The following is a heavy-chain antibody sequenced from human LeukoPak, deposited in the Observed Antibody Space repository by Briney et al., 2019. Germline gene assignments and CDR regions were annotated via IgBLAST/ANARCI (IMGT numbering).Heavy chain of an antibody. CDR2: IYSRGSA. CDR3: ARQLITVVRDRIFYYYGMDV. V-gene: IGHV3-53*01. J-gene: IGHJ6*02. CDR1: GFTVSSNY. D-gene: IGHD3-10*01. Sequence: GGSLRLSCAASGFTVSSNYMNWVRQAPGKGLEWVSVIYSRGSAYYADSVKGRFTISRDNSKNTLYLQMNSLRAEDTAVYYCARQLITVVRDRIFYYYGMDVWGQGTTVTVSS.